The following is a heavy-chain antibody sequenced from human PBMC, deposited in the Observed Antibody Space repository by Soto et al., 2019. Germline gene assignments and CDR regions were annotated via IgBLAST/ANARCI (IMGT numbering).Heavy chain of an antibody. D-gene: IGHD4-17*01. CDR2: IRHSGST. Sequence: QVQLQQWGAGLLKPSETLSLNCAVYGGSFYWTWIRQPPGKGLEWIGEIRHSGSTKYNPSLKSRVSISIDRSKSQVSLTVYSVTAADTAVYYCARGGGDYDYAVDVWGQVTTVTVSS. V-gene: IGHV4-34*01. CDR1: GGSFY. J-gene: IGHJ6*02. CDR3: ARGGGDYDYAVDV.